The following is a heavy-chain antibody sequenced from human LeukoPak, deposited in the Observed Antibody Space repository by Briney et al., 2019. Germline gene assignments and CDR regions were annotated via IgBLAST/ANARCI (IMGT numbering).Heavy chain of an antibody. CDR3: ARDTADSSGYYKGYFQH. V-gene: IGHV1-18*01. D-gene: IGHD3-22*01. J-gene: IGHJ1*01. CDR2: ISAYNGNT. CDR1: GYTFTSYG. Sequence: ASVKVSCKASGYTFTSYGISWVRQAPGQGLEWMGWISAYNGNTNYAQKLQGRVTMTTDTSTSTAYMELRGLRSDDTAVYYCARDTADSSGYYKGYFQHWGQGTLVTVSS.